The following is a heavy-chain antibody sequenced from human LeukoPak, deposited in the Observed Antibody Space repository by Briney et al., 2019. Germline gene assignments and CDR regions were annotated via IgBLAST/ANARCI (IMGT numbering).Heavy chain of an antibody. V-gene: IGHV3-23*01. CDR3: AKSSLSITMVRGVMIFFDY. D-gene: IGHD3-10*01. J-gene: IGHJ4*02. CDR2: ISGSGGST. CDR1: GFTFSSYA. Sequence: GGSLRLSCAASGFTFSSYAMSWVRQAPGKGLEWVSVISGSGGSTYYADSVKGRFTISRDNSKNTLYLQINSLRAEDTAVYYCAKSSLSITMVRGVMIFFDYWGQGTLVTVSS.